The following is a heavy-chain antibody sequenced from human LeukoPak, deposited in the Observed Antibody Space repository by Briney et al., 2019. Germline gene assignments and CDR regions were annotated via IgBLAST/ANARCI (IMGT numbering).Heavy chain of an antibody. CDR2: ISYDGTNK. CDR1: GFTFSSYA. CDR3: ARGGPGGTMIVVVITEIDY. D-gene: IGHD3-22*01. J-gene: IGHJ4*02. Sequence: PGGSLRLSCAASGFTFSSYAMHWVRQAPGKGLEWVAVISYDGTNKYYADSVKGRFTISRDNSKNTLYLQMNSLRAEDTAVYYCARGGPGGTMIVVVITEIDYWGQGTLINVSS. V-gene: IGHV3-30-3*01.